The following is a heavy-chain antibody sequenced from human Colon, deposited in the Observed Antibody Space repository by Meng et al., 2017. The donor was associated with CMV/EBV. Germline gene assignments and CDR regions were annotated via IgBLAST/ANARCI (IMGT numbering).Heavy chain of an antibody. CDR1: GFTFSGYE. Sequence: GESLKISCATSGFTFSGYEMNWVRQAPGKGLEWVSYISPTGDSVKYADSVKGRFTISRDNSKNTLYLQMNSLRAEDTAVYYCARDPRRGGGRGSGWYVDYWGQGTLVTVSS. V-gene: IGHV3-48*03. CDR2: ISPTGDSV. D-gene: IGHD6-19*01. J-gene: IGHJ4*02. CDR3: ARDPRRGGGRGSGWYVDY.